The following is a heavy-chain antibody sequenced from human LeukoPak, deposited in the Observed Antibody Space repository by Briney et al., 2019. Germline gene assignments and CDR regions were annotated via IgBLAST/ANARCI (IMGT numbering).Heavy chain of an antibody. CDR3: ASGIAAAGTVSFDY. J-gene: IGHJ4*02. CDR1: GFTLSSYG. D-gene: IGHD6-13*01. CDR2: ISYDGSNK. Sequence: PGRSLRLSCAASGFTLSSYGMHWVRQAPGKGLEWVAVISYDGSNKYYADSVKGRFTISRDNSKNTLYLQMNSLRAEDTAVYYCASGIAAAGTVSFDYWGQGTLVTVSS. V-gene: IGHV3-30*03.